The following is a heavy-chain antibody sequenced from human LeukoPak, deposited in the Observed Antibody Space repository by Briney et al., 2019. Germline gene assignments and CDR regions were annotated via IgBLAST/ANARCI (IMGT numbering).Heavy chain of an antibody. CDR2: IYPGDSNT. J-gene: IGHJ2*01. CDR3: ARRKDWYFDL. CDR1: GYIFTSYW. Sequence: GESLKISCQGSGYIFTSYWIGWVRQVPGQGLEWLGIIYPGDSNTRYSPSLQGQVTISADDSINTAYLQWRSLTASDTAIYYCARRKDWYFDLWGPGTLVTVSS. V-gene: IGHV5-51*01. D-gene: IGHD1-14*01.